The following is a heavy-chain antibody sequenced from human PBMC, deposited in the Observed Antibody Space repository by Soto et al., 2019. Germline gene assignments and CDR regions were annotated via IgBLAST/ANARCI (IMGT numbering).Heavy chain of an antibody. CDR1: GFTFSSYA. V-gene: IGHV3-23*01. CDR3: AFAPAGGSGRYPTVDY. J-gene: IGHJ4*02. Sequence: GGSVRLSCAASGFTFSSYAMSWVGQAPGKGLEWVSAISGSGGSTYYADSVKGRFTISRDNSKNTPYLQMNSLRAEDTAVYYCAFAPAGGSGRYPTVDYWGQGTLVTVSS. CDR2: ISGSGGST. D-gene: IGHD1-26*01.